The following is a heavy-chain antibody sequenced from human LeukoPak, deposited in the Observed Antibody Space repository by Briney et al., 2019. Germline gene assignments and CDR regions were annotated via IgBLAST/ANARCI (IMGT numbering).Heavy chain of an antibody. CDR3: ARGGAADY. D-gene: IGHD4/OR15-4a*01. V-gene: IGHV4-30-2*01. Sequence: PSQTLSLTCAVSGGSISSGGYSWSWIRQPPGKGLEWIGYIYHSGSTYYNPSLKSRVTISVDRSKNQFSLKLSSVTAADTAVYYCARGGAADYWGQGTLVTVSS. CDR2: IYHSGST. J-gene: IGHJ4*02. CDR1: GGSISSGGYS.